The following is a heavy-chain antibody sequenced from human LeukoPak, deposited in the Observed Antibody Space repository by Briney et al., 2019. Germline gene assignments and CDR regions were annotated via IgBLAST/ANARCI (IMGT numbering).Heavy chain of an antibody. CDR2: IWYDGSNK. V-gene: IGHV3-33*01. CDR3: ARERGPGRSPGYY. Sequence: GRSLRLSCAASGFTFSSYGMHWVRQAPGKGLEWVAVIWYDGSNKYYADSVKGRFTISRDNSKNTLYLQMNSLRAEDTAVYYCARERGPGRSPGYYWGQGTLVTVSS. D-gene: IGHD3-10*01. J-gene: IGHJ4*02. CDR1: GFTFSSYG.